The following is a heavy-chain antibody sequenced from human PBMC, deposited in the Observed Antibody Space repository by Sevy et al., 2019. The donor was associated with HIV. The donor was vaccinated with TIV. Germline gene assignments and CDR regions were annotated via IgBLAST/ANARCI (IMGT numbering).Heavy chain of an antibody. V-gene: IGHV3-49*03. Sequence: GGSLRLSCTASGFTFGDYAMSWFRQAPGKGLEWVGFIRSKAYGGTTEYAASVKGRFTISRDDSKSIAYLQMNSLKTEDTAVYYCTNSGSYYSHYYYGMDVWGQGTTVTVSS. J-gene: IGHJ6*02. CDR3: TNSGSYYSHYYYGMDV. CDR1: GFTFGDYA. D-gene: IGHD1-26*01. CDR2: IRSKAYGGTT.